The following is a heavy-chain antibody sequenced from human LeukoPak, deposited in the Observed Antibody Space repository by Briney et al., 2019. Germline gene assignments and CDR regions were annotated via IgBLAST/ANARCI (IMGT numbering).Heavy chain of an antibody. CDR1: GFTFSSYW. J-gene: IGHJ4*02. CDR3: ARGPPVYSTGWSTALDY. D-gene: IGHD6-19*01. CDR2: LNSDGSST. Sequence: GGSLRLSCAASGFTFSSYWMHWVRQAPGKGLVWVSRLNSDGSSTSYADSVKGRFTISRDNAKNTLYLQMNSLRAEDTAVYYCARGPPVYSTGWSTALDYWGQGTLVTVSS. V-gene: IGHV3-74*01.